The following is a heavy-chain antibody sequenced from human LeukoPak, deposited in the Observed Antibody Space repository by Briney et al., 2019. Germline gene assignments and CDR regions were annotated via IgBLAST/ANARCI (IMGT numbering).Heavy chain of an antibody. J-gene: IGHJ4*02. V-gene: IGHV1-8*01. CDR3: ARSASTAIGDY. D-gene: IGHD2-21*02. CDR2: MNPNSGNT. Sequence: PSVSLSCKASGYTFTSYDINWVRQAPGQGREWMGWMNPNSGNTGYAQTFQGRVTMTRNTSISTAYMELSSLRSEDTAVYDCARSASTAIGDYWGPGTLVTVSS. CDR1: GYTFTSYD.